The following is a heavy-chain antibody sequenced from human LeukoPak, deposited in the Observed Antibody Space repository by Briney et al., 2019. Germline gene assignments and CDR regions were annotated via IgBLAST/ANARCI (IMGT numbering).Heavy chain of an antibody. V-gene: IGHV3-11*06. J-gene: IGHJ4*02. D-gene: IGHD6-13*01. CDR2: ISGSGSHT. CDR1: GFTFSDYY. Sequence: PGGSLRLSCAASGFTFSDYYMSWIRQAPGKGLEWVSYISGSGSHTTYADSVRGPFTISRDNAKNSLSLQVNSLRADDTAVYYCARVGSTVAAGTPDYWGQGTLVTVSS. CDR3: ARVGSTVAAGTPDY.